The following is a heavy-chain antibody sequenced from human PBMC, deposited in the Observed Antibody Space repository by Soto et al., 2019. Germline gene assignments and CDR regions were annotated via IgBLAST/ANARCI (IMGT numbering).Heavy chain of an antibody. V-gene: IGHV3-30-3*01. J-gene: IGHJ3*02. CDR3: ARDLRYCSGGSCYPMGAFDI. Sequence: PVGSLRLSCAASGFTFSSYAMHWVRQAPGKGLEWVAVISYDGSNKYYADSVKGRFTISRDNSKNTLYLQMNSLRAEDTAVYYCARDLRYCSGGSCYPMGAFDIWGQGTMVTVSS. CDR2: ISYDGSNK. D-gene: IGHD2-15*01. CDR1: GFTFSSYA.